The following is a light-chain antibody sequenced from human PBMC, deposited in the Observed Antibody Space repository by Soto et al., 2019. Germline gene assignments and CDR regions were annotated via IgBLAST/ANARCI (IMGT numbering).Light chain of an antibody. CDR3: QQSSSWPRT. CDR1: QSVSSY. V-gene: IGKV3-11*01. J-gene: IGKJ2*01. Sequence: EIVLTQSPATLSLSPGERATLSCRASQSVSSYLAWYQQKPGQTPRLLIYDASNRATGIPARFSGSGSGTDFTLTISSLEPEDFAVYYCQQSSSWPRTCGQGTKLEIK. CDR2: DAS.